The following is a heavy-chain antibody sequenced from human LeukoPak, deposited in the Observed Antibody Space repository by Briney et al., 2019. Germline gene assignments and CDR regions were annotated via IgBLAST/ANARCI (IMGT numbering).Heavy chain of an antibody. CDR1: GGSISSSSYY. J-gene: IGHJ4*02. Sequence: SETLSLTCTVSGGSISSSSYYWGWIRQPPGKGLEWIGSIYYSGSTYYNPSLKSRVTISVDTSKNQFSLKLSSVTAADTAVCYCASASGWLDYWGQGTLVTVSS. D-gene: IGHD6-19*01. V-gene: IGHV4-39*07. CDR2: IYYSGST. CDR3: ASASGWLDY.